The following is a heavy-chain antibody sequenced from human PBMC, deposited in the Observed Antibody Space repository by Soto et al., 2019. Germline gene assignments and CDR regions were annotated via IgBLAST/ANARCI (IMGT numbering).Heavy chain of an antibody. CDR2: INPNSGGT. V-gene: IGHV1-2*02. J-gene: IGHJ6*02. Sequence: QVQLVQSGAEVKKPGASVKVSCKASGYTFTGYYMHWVRQAPGQGLEWMGWINPNSGGTNYAQKFQGRVTITADESTSTAYMELSSLRSEDTAVYYCAAYCSGGSCYYYYGMDVWGQGTTVTVSS. CDR1: GYTFTGYY. CDR3: AAYCSGGSCYYYYGMDV. D-gene: IGHD2-15*01.